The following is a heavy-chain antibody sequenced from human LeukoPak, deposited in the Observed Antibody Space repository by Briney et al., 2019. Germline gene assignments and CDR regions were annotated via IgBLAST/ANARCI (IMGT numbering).Heavy chain of an antibody. CDR1: GVSFSGYY. J-gene: IGHJ4*02. Sequence: SETLSLTCAVYGVSFSGYYWSWIRQPPGKGLEWIGEINHSGSTNYNPSLKSRVTISVDTSKNQFSLKLSSVTAADTAVYYCARRDYWGQGTLVTVSS. V-gene: IGHV4-34*01. CDR3: ARRDY. CDR2: INHSGST.